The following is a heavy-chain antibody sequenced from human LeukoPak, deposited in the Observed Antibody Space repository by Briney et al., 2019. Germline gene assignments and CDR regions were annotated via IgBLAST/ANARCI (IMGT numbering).Heavy chain of an antibody. CDR3: TQSNY. V-gene: IGHV3-73*01. CDR2: IRSKAVNYAT. Sequence: GGSLILSCAASGFTFSGSPILWVRQASGKGLEWVGRIRSKAVNYATAYAASVQGRCTISRDDSKSTAYLQLNSLKTEDTAVYYCTQSNYWGQGALVTVSS. J-gene: IGHJ4*02. CDR1: GFTFSGSP.